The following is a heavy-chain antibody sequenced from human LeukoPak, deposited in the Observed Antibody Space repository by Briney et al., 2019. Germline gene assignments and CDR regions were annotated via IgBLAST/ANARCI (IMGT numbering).Heavy chain of an antibody. CDR3: ARHRDYGDPENFDY. V-gene: IGHV4-59*08. Sequence: PSETLSLTRTVSGGSISSYYWSWIRQPPGKGLEWIGYIYYSGSTNYNPSLKSRVTISVDTSKNQFSLKLSSVTAADTAVYYCARHRDYGDPENFDYWGQGTLVTVSS. CDR2: IYYSGST. D-gene: IGHD4-17*01. CDR1: GGSISSYY. J-gene: IGHJ4*02.